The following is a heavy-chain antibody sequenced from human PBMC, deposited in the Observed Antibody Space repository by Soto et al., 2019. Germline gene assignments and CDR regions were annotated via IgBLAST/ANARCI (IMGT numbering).Heavy chain of an antibody. V-gene: IGHV4-59*01. D-gene: IGHD3-16*01. CDR1: GGSFSSYY. Sequence: SETLSLTCTVSGGSFSSYYWSWIRQPPGKGLEWIGYIYYSGSTNYNPSLKSRVTISVDTSKNQFSLKLSSVTAADTAVYYCARGGEIGRADLGYWYFDLWGRGTLVTVSS. CDR2: IYYSGST. J-gene: IGHJ2*01. CDR3: ARGGEIGRADLGYWYFDL.